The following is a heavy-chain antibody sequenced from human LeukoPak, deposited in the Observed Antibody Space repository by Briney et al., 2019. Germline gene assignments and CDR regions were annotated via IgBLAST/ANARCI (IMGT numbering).Heavy chain of an antibody. V-gene: IGHV4-59*01. CDR1: GGSISSYY. J-gene: IGHJ4*02. CDR2: IYYSGST. D-gene: IGHD6-6*01. Sequence: SETLSLTCTVSGGSISSYYWSWIRQRLGKGLEWIGYIYYSGSTNYNPSLKSRVTISVDTSKNQFPLKLSSVTAADTAVYYCARESRVPEYFDYWGQGTLVTVSS. CDR3: ARESRVPEYFDY.